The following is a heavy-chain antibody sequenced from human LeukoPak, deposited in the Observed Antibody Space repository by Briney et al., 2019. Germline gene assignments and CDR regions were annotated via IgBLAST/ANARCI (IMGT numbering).Heavy chain of an antibody. V-gene: IGHV3-33*01. CDR2: IWYDGSNK. Sequence: QPGRSLRLSCAASGFTFSSYGMHWVPQAPGKGLEWVAVIWYDGSNKYYADSVKGRFTISRDNSKNTLYLQMNSLRAEDTAVYYCARDGGLYSSSWFDYWGQGTLVTVSS. CDR1: GFTFSSYG. D-gene: IGHD6-13*01. J-gene: IGHJ4*02. CDR3: ARDGGLYSSSWFDY.